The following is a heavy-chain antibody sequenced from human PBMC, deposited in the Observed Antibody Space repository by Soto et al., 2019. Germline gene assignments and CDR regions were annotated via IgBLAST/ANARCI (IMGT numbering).Heavy chain of an antibody. CDR1: GGSISSGDYY. Sequence: QVQLQESGPGLVKPSQTLSLTCTVSGGSISSGDYYWSWIRQHPGKGLEWIGYIYYSGSTYYNPSLTRRVTLSLDXXKSQFSLKLSSVTAADTAVYYCARWWSGSRQGFDPWGQGTLVTVSS. CDR3: ARWWSGSRQGFDP. J-gene: IGHJ5*02. V-gene: IGHV4-31*03. CDR2: IYYSGST. D-gene: IGHD3-3*01.